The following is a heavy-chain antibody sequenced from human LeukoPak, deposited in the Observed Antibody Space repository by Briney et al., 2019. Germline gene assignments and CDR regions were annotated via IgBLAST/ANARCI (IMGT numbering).Heavy chain of an antibody. CDR1: GYIFTNYW. D-gene: IGHD6-25*01. J-gene: IGHJ4*02. Sequence: KVGASLQISCKGSGYIFTNYWIGGGRQLPGKGLEWMGIIYPGDSDTRYSPSFQGQVIISADKSISTAYLQWSSLKASDTAMYYCARRSAAAPDYWGQGTLVTVSS. V-gene: IGHV5-51*01. CDR2: IYPGDSDT. CDR3: ARRSAAAPDY.